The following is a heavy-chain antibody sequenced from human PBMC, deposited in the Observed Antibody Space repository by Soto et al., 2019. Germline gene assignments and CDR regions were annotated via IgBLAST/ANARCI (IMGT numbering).Heavy chain of an antibody. CDR3: ATIGIVGATSVDY. J-gene: IGHJ4*02. CDR1: GGAFTSRSYS. D-gene: IGHD1-26*01. Sequence: LSLTCTVSGGAFTSRSYSWSWIRQPPGKGLEWIGYISTSGSTNDNPSLKSRVTISLDTSKNQFSLKLSSVTAADTDVYYCATIGIVGATSVDYWGQGALVTVSS. CDR2: ISTSGST. V-gene: IGHV4-61*01.